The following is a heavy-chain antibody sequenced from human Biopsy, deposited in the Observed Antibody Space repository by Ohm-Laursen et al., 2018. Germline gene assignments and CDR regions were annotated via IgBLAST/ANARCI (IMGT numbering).Heavy chain of an antibody. V-gene: IGHV4-59*01. Sequence: GTLSLTCTVSGNSISSYYWSWIRQPPGKGLQWIGYVYYTGSTDYNPSLQSRVTISVDTSKNHFSLRLRSVTPADTAIYYCAKDRGYYSDRTVPGYFDLWGRGTLVTVSS. CDR1: GNSISSYY. D-gene: IGHD3-22*01. CDR2: VYYTGST. J-gene: IGHJ2*01. CDR3: AKDRGYYSDRTVPGYFDL.